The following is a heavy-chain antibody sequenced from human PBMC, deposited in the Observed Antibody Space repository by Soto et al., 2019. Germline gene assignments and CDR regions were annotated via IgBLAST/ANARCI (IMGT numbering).Heavy chain of an antibody. Sequence: SETLSLTCTVSGGSISSYYWSWIRQPPGKGLEWIGHIYYSGSTNYNPSLRSRVTISVDTSKNQSSLKLSSMTAADTALYYCARHTMSYDFWSGAARDDSWGQGTLVTVSS. CDR1: GGSISSYY. D-gene: IGHD3-3*01. J-gene: IGHJ4*02. CDR3: ARHTMSYDFWSGAARDDS. CDR2: IYYSGST. V-gene: IGHV4-59*08.